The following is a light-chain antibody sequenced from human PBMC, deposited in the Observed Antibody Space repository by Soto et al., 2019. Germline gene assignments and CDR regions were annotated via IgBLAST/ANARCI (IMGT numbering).Light chain of an antibody. V-gene: IGKV3-15*01. CDR1: QSVSSN. J-gene: IGKJ1*01. CDR3: QQYNNPST. Sequence: EIVMSQSPATLSVSTGERATLSCRASQSVSSNLAWYQQKPGQAPRLLIYGASTRATGIPARFSGSGSGTEFTLTISSLQSEDFAVYYCQQYNNPSTFGQGTKVDI. CDR2: GAS.